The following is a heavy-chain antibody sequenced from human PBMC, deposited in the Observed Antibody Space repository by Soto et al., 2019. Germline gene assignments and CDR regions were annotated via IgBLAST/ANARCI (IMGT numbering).Heavy chain of an antibody. J-gene: IGHJ6*02. Sequence: QVQLVESGGGVVQPGRSLSLSCAASGFTFSSYAMHWVCQAPGKGLEWVAVISDDGSNKYYADSVKGRFTISRDNSKNTLYRQRSSVRDEDTAVYYCARPDNSGWYPHYYYYGMDVRGQGSTVMVSS. CDR2: ISDDGSNK. D-gene: IGHD6-19*01. CDR3: ARPDNSGWYPHYYYYGMDV. V-gene: IGHV3-30-3*01. CDR1: GFTFSSYA.